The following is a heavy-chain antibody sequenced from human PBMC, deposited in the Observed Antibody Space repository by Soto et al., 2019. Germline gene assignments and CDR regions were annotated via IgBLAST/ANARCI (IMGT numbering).Heavy chain of an antibody. V-gene: IGHV6-1*01. CDR2: TYYRSKWYN. CDR3: ARESTVLGSGPWSRFDP. D-gene: IGHD1-26*01. Sequence: SQTLSLTCVISGDSVSSNSAAWNWIRQSPSRGLEWLGRTYYRSKWYNDYAVSVKSRITINPDTSKNQFSLQLNSVTPEDTAVYYCARESTVLGSGPWSRFDPWGKGNLVTVSS. CDR1: GDSVSSNSAA. J-gene: IGHJ5*02.